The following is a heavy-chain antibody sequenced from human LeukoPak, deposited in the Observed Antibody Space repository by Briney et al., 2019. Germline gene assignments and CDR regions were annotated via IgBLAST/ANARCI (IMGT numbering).Heavy chain of an antibody. J-gene: IGHJ4*02. Sequence: GGSLRLSCAASGFTFSSYAMSWVRQAPGKGLEWVSAISGSGGSTYYADSVKGRFTISRDNSKNTLYLQMNSLRAEDTAVYYCATPHYCSGGSCYSPLVDYWGQGTLVTVSS. D-gene: IGHD2-15*01. V-gene: IGHV3-23*01. CDR3: ATPHYCSGGSCYSPLVDY. CDR2: ISGSGGST. CDR1: GFTFSSYA.